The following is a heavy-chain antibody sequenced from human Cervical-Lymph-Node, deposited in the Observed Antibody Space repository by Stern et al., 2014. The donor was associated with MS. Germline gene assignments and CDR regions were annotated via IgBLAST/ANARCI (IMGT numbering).Heavy chain of an antibody. CDR1: GGTFSSDA. V-gene: IGHV1-69*01. CDR3: AGGARSSWYFDF. Sequence: VELVESGAEVKKPGASMKVSCKASGGTFSSDAIGWVRQAPGQGLEWMGGMIPSVGAANYAQKFQGRVKMTADQSTKTAYLELSSLTSGDAAMYFCAGGARSSWYFDFWGQGTLVTVST. J-gene: IGHJ4*02. CDR2: MIPSVGAA. D-gene: IGHD6-13*01.